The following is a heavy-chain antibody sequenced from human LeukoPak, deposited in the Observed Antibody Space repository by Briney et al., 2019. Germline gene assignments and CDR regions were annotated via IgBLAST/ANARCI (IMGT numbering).Heavy chain of an antibody. D-gene: IGHD3-10*01. CDR1: GFTFSSYA. Sequence: PGRSLRLSCAASGFTFSSYAMHWVRQAPGKGLEWVAVISYDGSNKYYADSVRGRFTISRDNSKNTLYLQMNSLRAEDTAVYYCAKDAYYGSGSYYNDYWGQGTLVTVSS. V-gene: IGHV3-30-3*01. CDR3: AKDAYYGSGSYYNDY. CDR2: ISYDGSNK. J-gene: IGHJ4*02.